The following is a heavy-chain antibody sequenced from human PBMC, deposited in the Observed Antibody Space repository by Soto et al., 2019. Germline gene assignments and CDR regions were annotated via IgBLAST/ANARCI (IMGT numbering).Heavy chain of an antibody. CDR1: GGTFSSYT. CDR2: IIPILGIA. V-gene: IGHV1-69*02. J-gene: IGHJ3*02. Sequence: QVQLVQSGAEVKKPGSSVKVSCKASGGTFSSYTISWVRQAPGQGLEWMGRIIPILGIANYAQKFQGRVTITADKSTSTAYMELSSLRSEDTAVYYCARFLVATNWEHDAFDIWGQGTMVTVSS. D-gene: IGHD5-12*01. CDR3: ARFLVATNWEHDAFDI.